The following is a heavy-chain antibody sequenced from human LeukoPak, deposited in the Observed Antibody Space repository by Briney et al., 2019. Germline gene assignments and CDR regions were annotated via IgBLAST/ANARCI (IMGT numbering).Heavy chain of an antibody. CDR2: ISSSSSYI. D-gene: IGHD2-21*02. CDR1: GFTFSSYS. V-gene: IGHV3-21*01. CDR3: ARPSIVVVTDYYYGMDA. Sequence: GGSLRLSCAASGFTFSSYSMTWVRQAPGKGLEWVSSISSSSSYIYYADSVKGRFTISRDNAKNSLYLQMNSLRAEDTAVYYCARPSIVVVTDYYYGMDAWGQGTTVTVSS. J-gene: IGHJ6*02.